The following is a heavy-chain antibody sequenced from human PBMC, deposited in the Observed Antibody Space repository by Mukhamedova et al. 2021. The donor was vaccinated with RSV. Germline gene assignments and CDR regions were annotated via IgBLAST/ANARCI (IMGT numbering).Heavy chain of an antibody. D-gene: IGHD3-10*01. Sequence: SSYWMHWVRQVPGKGLMWVSFINNYGSITNYADSVKGRFTISRDNAKNTLYLQMNSLRAEDTAVYYCARGGGDFEYWGQGVLVTV. CDR1: SSYW. J-gene: IGHJ4*02. V-gene: IGHV3-74*01. CDR3: ARGGGDFEY. CDR2: INNYGSIT.